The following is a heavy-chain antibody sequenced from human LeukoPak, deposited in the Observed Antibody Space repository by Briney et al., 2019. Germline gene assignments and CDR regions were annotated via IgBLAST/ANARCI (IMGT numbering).Heavy chain of an antibody. CDR3: ARELSGYDLDAFDI. CDR2: ISSSSSYI. CDR1: GFTFSSYS. V-gene: IGHV3-21*01. J-gene: IGHJ3*02. Sequence: GGSLRLSCAASGFTFSSYSMNWVRQAPGKGLEWVSSISSSSSYIYYADSVKGRFTISRDNAKNSLYLQMNSLRAEDTAVYYCARELSGYDLDAFDIWGQGTMVTVSS. D-gene: IGHD5-12*01.